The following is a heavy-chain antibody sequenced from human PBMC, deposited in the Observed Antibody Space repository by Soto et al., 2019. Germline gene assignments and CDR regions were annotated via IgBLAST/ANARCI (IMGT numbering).Heavy chain of an antibody. CDR3: ARPYYYGSGSYVLDV. J-gene: IGHJ6*02. D-gene: IGHD3-10*01. Sequence: QLQLQESGPGLVKPSETLSLTCTVSGGSISSSSYYWGWIRQPPGKGLEWIGSIYYSGSTYYNPSLKSRVTISVDTSKNQFSLKLSSVTAADTAVYYCARPYYYGSGSYVLDVWGQGTTVTVSS. V-gene: IGHV4-39*01. CDR2: IYYSGST. CDR1: GGSISSSSYY.